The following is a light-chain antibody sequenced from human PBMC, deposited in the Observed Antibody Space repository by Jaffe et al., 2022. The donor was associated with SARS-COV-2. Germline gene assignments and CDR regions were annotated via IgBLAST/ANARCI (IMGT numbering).Light chain of an antibody. CDR3: CSYASSRTSVL. CDR2: EGS. CDR1: SSDVGGNNL. J-gene: IGLJ2*01. V-gene: IGLV2-23*01. Sequence: QSALTQPASVSGSPGQPITISCSGISSDVGGNNLVSWYQHHPGKAPKLMIYEGSKRPSGVSDRFSGSKSGNTASLTISGLRAEDEADYYCCSYASSRTSVLFGGGTKLTVL.